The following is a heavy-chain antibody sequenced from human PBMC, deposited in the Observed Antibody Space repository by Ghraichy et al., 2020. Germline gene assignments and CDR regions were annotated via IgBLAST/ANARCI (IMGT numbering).Heavy chain of an antibody. CDR1: GYSFPLYP. CDR3: ARGGEVRFLASLFPLDY. Sequence: ASVKVSCKASGYSFPLYPVHWVRQAPGRRLEWMGYINGGSGKTISSHIFRDRVTFTRDTAANTAYMELRGLISEDTAVYYCARGGEVRFLASLFPLDYWGQGSLVTVSS. J-gene: IGHJ4*02. V-gene: IGHV1-3*01. CDR2: INGGSGKT. D-gene: IGHD3-3*01.